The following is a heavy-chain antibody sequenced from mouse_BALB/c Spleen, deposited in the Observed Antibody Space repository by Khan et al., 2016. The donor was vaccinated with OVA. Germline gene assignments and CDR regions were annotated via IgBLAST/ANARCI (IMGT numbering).Heavy chain of an antibody. CDR3: TRDSMDY. Sequence: QVQLKESGAERAKPGASVKMSCKASGYTFTTYWMHWVKQRPGQGLEWIGYINPTSGYTDYNEKFKDRATLSADNSSSTAYMQISSLTSEDSAVYYCTRDSMDYWGQGTTLTVSS. J-gene: IGHJ2*01. CDR2: INPTSGYT. V-gene: IGHV1-7*01. CDR1: GYTFTTYW. D-gene: IGHD2-10*02.